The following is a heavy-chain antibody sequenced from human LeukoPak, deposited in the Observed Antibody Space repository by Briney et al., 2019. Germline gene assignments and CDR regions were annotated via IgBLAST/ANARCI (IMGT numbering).Heavy chain of an antibody. CDR1: GFTVSSNY. CDR2: IYSGSSK. Sequence: PGGSLRLSCAASGFTVSSNYMIWLRQAPGKGLEGVLVIYSGSSKYYANSVKARFTIARDNSKNPLYLQMNSLRAEETAVYYCARTTYYYHSSGYFDYSGQGTLVTVSS. CDR3: ARTTYYYHSSGYFDY. D-gene: IGHD3-22*01. V-gene: IGHV3-53*01. J-gene: IGHJ4*02.